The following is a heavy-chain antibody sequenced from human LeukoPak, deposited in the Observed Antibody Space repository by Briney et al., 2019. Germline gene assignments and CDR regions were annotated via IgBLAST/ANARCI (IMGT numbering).Heavy chain of an antibody. CDR1: ALRFSSFA. V-gene: IGHV3-23*01. D-gene: IGHD4-17*01. CDR2: IHGSGETT. CDR3: AKDPNGDYVGAFDS. Sequence: GGSLRLSCAASALRFSSFAMTWVRQVPGKGLEWVSGIHGSGETTYYADSVKGRFTISRDNSREMLYLQMNSLRVEDTAVYYCAKDPNGDYVGAFDSWGQGSMVTVSS. J-gene: IGHJ3*02.